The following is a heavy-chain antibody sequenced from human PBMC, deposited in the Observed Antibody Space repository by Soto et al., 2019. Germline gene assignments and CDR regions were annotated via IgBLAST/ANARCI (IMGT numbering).Heavy chain of an antibody. CDR1: GGTFSSYA. CDR3: ASSITMIVVDAFDI. J-gene: IGHJ3*02. V-gene: IGHV1-69*12. D-gene: IGHD3-22*01. CDR2: IIPIFGTA. Sequence: QVQLVQSGAEVKKPGSSVKVSCKASGGTFSSYAISWVRQAPGQGLEWMGGIIPIFGTANYAQKFQGRVTITADESTSTVYMELSSLRSEDTAVYYCASSITMIVVDAFDIWGQGTMVTVSS.